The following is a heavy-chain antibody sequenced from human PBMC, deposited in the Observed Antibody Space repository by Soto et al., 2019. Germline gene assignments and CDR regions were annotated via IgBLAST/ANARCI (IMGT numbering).Heavy chain of an antibody. V-gene: IGHV1-2*04. CDR2: INPNSGGT. CDR3: AREKDGSYYFSRGYYFDY. CDR1: GYTFTGYY. Sequence: EASVKVSCKASGYTFTGYYMHWVRQAPGQGLEWMGWINPNSGGTNYAQKFQGWVTMTRDTSISTAYMELSRLRSDDTAVYYCAREKDGSYYFSRGYYFDYWGQGTLVTVSS. J-gene: IGHJ4*02. D-gene: IGHD1-26*01.